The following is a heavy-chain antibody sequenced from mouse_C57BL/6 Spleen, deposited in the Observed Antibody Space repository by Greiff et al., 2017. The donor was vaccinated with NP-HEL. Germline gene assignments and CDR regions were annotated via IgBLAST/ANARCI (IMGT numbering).Heavy chain of an antibody. CDR2: IYPRSGNT. V-gene: IGHV1-81*01. J-gene: IGHJ2*01. CDR1: GYTFTSYG. Sequence: QVQLKESGAELARPGASVKLSCKASGYTFTSYGISWVKQRTGQGLEWIGEIYPRSGNTYYNEKFKGKATLTADKSSSTAYMELRSLTSEDSAVYFCARGDYYGSSFFYFDYWGQGTTRTVSS. D-gene: IGHD1-1*01. CDR3: ARGDYYGSSFFYFDY.